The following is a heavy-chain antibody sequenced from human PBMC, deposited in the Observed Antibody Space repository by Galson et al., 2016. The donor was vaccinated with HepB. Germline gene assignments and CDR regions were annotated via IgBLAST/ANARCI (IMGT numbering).Heavy chain of an antibody. V-gene: IGHV3-23*01. D-gene: IGHD3-22*01. CDR2: ISGGGGST. CDR1: GFASSSYA. Sequence: FLRLSCAAAGFASSSYAMSWVRQAPGQGLEWVSAISGGGGSTFYADSVKGRFTISRDNSKNTVYPQMNSLRAEDTAVYYCGRGMYYYDSSGYPGPFDYWGQGTLVTLSS. J-gene: IGHJ4*02. CDR3: GRGMYYYDSSGYPGPFDY.